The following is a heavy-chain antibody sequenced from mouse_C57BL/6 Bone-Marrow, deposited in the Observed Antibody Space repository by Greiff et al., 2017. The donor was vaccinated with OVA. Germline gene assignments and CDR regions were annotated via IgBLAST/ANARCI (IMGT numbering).Heavy chain of an antibody. CDR2: IRNKANNHAT. D-gene: IGHD2-5*01. V-gene: IGHV6-6*01. CDR3: TRYYSNYDWYFDV. Sequence: EVKLMESGGGLVQPGGSMKLSCAASGFTFSDAWMDWVRQSPEKGLEWVAEIRNKANNHATYYAESVKGRFTISRDDSKSSVYLQMNSLRAEDTGIYYCTRYYSNYDWYFDVWGTGTTVTVSS. J-gene: IGHJ1*03. CDR1: GFTFSDAW.